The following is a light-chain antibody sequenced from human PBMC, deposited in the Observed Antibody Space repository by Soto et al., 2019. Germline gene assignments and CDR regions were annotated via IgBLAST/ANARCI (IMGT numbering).Light chain of an antibody. J-gene: IGKJ4*01. CDR2: AAS. V-gene: IGKV1-5*01. CDR3: QQYKSYPLT. CDR1: QSISNW. Sequence: DIQMTQSPSTLPASVGDRVTITCRASQSISNWLAWYQQKPGKAPKLLIYAASTLQSGVPSRFSGSGSGTEFTLTISSVQPDDFATYYCQQYKSYPLTFGGGTKVDI.